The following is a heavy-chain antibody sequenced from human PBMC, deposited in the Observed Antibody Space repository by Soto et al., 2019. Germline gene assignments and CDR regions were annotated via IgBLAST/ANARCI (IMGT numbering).Heavy chain of an antibody. CDR3: ARGSPLTGTTFSYDYIWGSYRFGGWFDP. V-gene: IGHV4-59*01. Sequence: SETLSLTCTVSGGSISSYYWSWIRQPPGKGLEWIGYIYYSGSTNYNPSLKSRVTISVDTSKNQFSLKLGSVTAADTAVYYCARGSPLTGTTFSYDYIWGSYRFGGWFDPWGQGTLVTVSS. CDR2: IYYSGST. J-gene: IGHJ5*02. D-gene: IGHD3-16*02. CDR1: GGSISSYY.